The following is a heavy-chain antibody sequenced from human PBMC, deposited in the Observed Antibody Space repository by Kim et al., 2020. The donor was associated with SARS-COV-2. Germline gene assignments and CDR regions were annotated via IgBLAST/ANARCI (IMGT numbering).Heavy chain of an antibody. CDR1: GFTFDDYA. J-gene: IGHJ6*02. CDR2: ITGNSGSI. CDR3: AGWSYYGMDV. Sequence: GGSLRLSCAASGFTFDDYAMEWVRQAPGKGLGWVAGITGNSGSIGYADSVKGRFAISRDNAKNSLYLQMNSLRTEDTALYYCAGWSYYGMDVWGQGTTVTVSS. V-gene: IGHV3-9*01. D-gene: IGHD6-19*01.